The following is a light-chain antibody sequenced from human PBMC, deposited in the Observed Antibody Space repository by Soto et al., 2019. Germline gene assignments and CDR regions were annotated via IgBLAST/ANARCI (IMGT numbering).Light chain of an antibody. CDR3: QVWDSSLGV. J-gene: IGLJ1*01. CDR1: NIGSKN. CDR2: SDS. Sequence: SYELTQPLSVSVALGQTARITCGGKNIGSKNVHWYQQKPGQAPVLVIYSDSDRPSGIPERISGSNSGNTATLTISRAQAGDEADYYCQVWDSSLGVFGTGTKLTVL. V-gene: IGLV3-9*01.